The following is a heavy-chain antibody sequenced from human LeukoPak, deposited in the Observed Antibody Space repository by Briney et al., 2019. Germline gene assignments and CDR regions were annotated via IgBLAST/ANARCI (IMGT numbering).Heavy chain of an antibody. CDR1: VGPSSGYN. CDR2: IYTSGST. Sequence: PSGPLSFTGIVPVGPSSGYNGGGFRHPAGRGLGGFGRIYTSGSTNYNPSLKSRVTMSVDTSKNQFSLKLSSVTAADTAVYYCARGRRLAAEFDYWGQGTLVTVSS. D-gene: IGHD6-13*01. J-gene: IGHJ4*02. V-gene: IGHV4-4*07. CDR3: ARGRRLAAEFDY.